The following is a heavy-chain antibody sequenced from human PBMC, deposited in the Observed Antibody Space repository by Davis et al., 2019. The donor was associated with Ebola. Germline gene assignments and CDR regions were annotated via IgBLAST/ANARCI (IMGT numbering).Heavy chain of an antibody. V-gene: IGHV5-51*01. CDR3: ASLRRTITGMDDAFDI. J-gene: IGHJ3*02. Sequence: GESLKISCKDYGYSFTSHWIGWVRQKPGKGLEWMGVIYTGDSDTRYSPSFRGQVTISADKSIKTAFLQWSTLKASDTAMYYCASLRRTITGMDDAFDIWGQGTMVTVSS. CDR2: IYTGDSDT. CDR1: GYSFTSHW. D-gene: IGHD2-8*02.